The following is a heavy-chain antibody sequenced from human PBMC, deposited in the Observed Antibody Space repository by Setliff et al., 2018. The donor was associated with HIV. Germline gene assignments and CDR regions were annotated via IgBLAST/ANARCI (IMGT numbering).Heavy chain of an antibody. CDR3: AKDRGTHRYCSVTNCMYDF. Sequence: GGSLRLSCAASGFTFTSYGMHWVRQAPGKGLEWVAYIRYDGSNKYYGDSVKGRFTISRDNSKNTLYLQMNSLRAEDTAIYYCAKDRGTHRYCSVTNCMYDFWGQGALVTVSS. V-gene: IGHV3-30*02. D-gene: IGHD2-15*01. CDR1: GFTFTSYG. J-gene: IGHJ4*02. CDR2: IRYDGSNK.